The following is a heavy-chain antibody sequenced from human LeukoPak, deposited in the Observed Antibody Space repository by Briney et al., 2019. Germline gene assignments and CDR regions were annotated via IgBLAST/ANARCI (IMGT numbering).Heavy chain of an antibody. Sequence: ASVKVSCKASGYTFTSYAMHWVRQAPGQRLEWMGWINAGNGNTKYSQKFQGRVTMTEDTSTDTAYMELSSLRSEDTAVYYCATERAHGFDYWGQGTLVTVSS. CDR1: GYTFTSYA. CDR3: ATERAHGFDY. V-gene: IGHV1-3*01. CDR2: INAGNGNT. J-gene: IGHJ4*02.